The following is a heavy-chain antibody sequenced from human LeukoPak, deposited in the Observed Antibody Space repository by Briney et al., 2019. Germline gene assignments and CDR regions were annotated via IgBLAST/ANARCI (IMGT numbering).Heavy chain of an antibody. V-gene: IGHV1-2*02. J-gene: IGHJ4*02. D-gene: IGHD6-19*01. CDR1: GYTFTGYY. Sequence: ASVKVSCKASGYTFTGYYMHWVRQAPGQGLEWMGWINPNSGGTNYAQKFQGRVTMTRDTSISTAYMELSRLRSDDTAVYYCARELRPAVAGIDYWGQGTLVTVSS. CDR3: ARELRPAVAGIDY. CDR2: INPNSGGT.